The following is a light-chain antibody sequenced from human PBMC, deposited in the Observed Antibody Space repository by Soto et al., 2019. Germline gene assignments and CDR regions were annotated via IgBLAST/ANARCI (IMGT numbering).Light chain of an antibody. CDR3: QQYGTSPIYP. CDR2: GAS. CDR1: QSVSSTF. V-gene: IGKV3-20*01. J-gene: IGKJ2*01. Sequence: EIVLTQSPGTLSLSPGERATLSCRASQSVSSTFLAWYQQKPGHDPRLLIYGASSRATGIPHRFSGSGSGTDFTLTISILEPEDFAVYYCQQYGTSPIYPFGQGTKLEIK.